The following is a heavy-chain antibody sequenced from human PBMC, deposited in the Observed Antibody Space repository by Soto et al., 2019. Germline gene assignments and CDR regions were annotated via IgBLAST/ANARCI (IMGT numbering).Heavy chain of an antibody. J-gene: IGHJ5*02. CDR1: GFTFSSYA. Sequence: GGSLRLSCAASGFTFSSYAMSWVRQTPGKGLEWVSAISGSGGSTYYADSVKGRFTISRDNSKNTLYLQMNSLRAEDTAVYYCAKGKSPAVAATPFSTKRNQNLFDPWGQGTLVTVSS. V-gene: IGHV3-23*01. CDR3: AKGKSPAVAATPFSTKRNQNLFDP. D-gene: IGHD2-15*01. CDR2: ISGSGGST.